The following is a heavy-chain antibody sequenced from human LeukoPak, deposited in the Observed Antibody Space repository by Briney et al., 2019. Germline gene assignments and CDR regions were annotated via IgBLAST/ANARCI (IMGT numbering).Heavy chain of an antibody. Sequence: ASVKVSCKASGYTFTSYGISWVRQAPGQGLEWMGWISAYNGNTNYAQKLQGRVTMTRNTSISTAYMELSSLRSEDTAVYYCVRAPGMVRGVPYYFDYWGQGTLVTVSS. J-gene: IGHJ4*02. D-gene: IGHD3-10*01. CDR3: VRAPGMVRGVPYYFDY. CDR2: ISAYNGNT. CDR1: GYTFTSYG. V-gene: IGHV1-18*01.